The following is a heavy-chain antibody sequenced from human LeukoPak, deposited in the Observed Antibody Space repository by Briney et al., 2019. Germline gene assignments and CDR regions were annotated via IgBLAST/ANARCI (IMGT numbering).Heavy chain of an antibody. V-gene: IGHV3-48*03. J-gene: IGHJ4*02. CDR2: ISSSGSNI. CDR1: GFTFSSYE. CDR3: ARDGDYYGSGSEVKFDY. Sequence: GGSLRLSCAASGFTFSSYEMNWVRQAPGKGLEWVSYISSSGSNIYYADSVKGRFTISRDNAKNSLYLQMNSLRAEDTAVYYCARDGDYYGSGSEVKFDYWGQGTLVTVSS. D-gene: IGHD3-10*01.